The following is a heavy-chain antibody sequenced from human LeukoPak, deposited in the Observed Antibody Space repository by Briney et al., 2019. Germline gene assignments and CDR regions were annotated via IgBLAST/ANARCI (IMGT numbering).Heavy chain of an antibody. CDR1: GGSISGGGYY. V-gene: IGHV4-31*03. J-gene: IGHJ4*02. D-gene: IGHD2-21*01. CDR3: ARVSGLGFDY. CDR2: IYYSGST. Sequence: SQTLSLTCTVSGGSISGGGYYWSWIRQHPGKGLEWIGYIYYSGSTYYNPSLKSRVTISVDTSKNQFSLKLSSVTAADTAVYYCARVSGLGFDYWGQGTLVTVSS.